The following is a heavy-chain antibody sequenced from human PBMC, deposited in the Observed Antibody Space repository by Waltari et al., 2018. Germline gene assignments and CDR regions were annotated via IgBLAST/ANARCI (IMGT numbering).Heavy chain of an antibody. CDR3: ARRLQLWSNWYFDL. D-gene: IGHD5-18*01. Sequence: QLPLQESGPGLVKPSVTLSLPGTVSGGSVSSSSSYWGRSRQPPGKGREWIGSIYYSGSTYYNPSLKSRVTISVDTSKNQFSLKLSSVTAADTAVYYCARRLQLWSNWYFDLWGRGTLVTVSS. CDR2: IYYSGST. J-gene: IGHJ2*01. V-gene: IGHV4-39*01. CDR1: GGSVSSSSSY.